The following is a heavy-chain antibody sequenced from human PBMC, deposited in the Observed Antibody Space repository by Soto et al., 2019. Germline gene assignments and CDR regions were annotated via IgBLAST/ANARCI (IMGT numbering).Heavy chain of an antibody. D-gene: IGHD2-21*01. CDR2: VYDSGTS. J-gene: IGHJ5*02. V-gene: IGHV4-59*01. CDR3: ARYSPPKKSFDSNPGWLDP. Sequence: QVQLQESGPGLVLPSETLSLTCTVSGGSMNSYYWTWVRPPPGKGLEWLGYVYDSGTSKYNASLDSRITMSRNKPRKQFSLSLSYVTAADTAVYFCARYSPPKKSFDSNPGWLDPWGEGTLVAVSS. CDR1: GGSMNSYY.